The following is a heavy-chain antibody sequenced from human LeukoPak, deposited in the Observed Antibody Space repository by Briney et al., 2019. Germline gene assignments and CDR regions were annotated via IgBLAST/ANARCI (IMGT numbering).Heavy chain of an antibody. CDR3: AREPQLSSTGAFDI. CDR1: GFTFSSYA. CDR2: ISYDGSNK. D-gene: IGHD2-2*01. J-gene: IGHJ3*02. Sequence: PARSLRLSCAASGFTFSSYAMHWVRQAPGKGLEWVAVISYDGSNKYYADSVKGRFTISRDNSKNTLYLQMKSLRAEDTAVYYCAREPQLSSTGAFDIWGQGTMVTVSS. V-gene: IGHV3-30-3*01.